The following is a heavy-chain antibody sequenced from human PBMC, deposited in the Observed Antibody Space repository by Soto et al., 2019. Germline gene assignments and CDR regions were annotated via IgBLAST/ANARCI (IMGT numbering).Heavy chain of an antibody. V-gene: IGHV3-33*01. D-gene: IGHD6-13*01. CDR2: MWYDGTEK. Sequence: QVQLVESGGGVVQPGKSLRLSCAASGFPVSNYGMQWVRQAPGKGLEWVALMWYDGTEKYDVESVKGRFTISRDNSRNTLDLEMNGLRSHDTAVYYCARDVGAAGSARLLDTWAQGTEVIVSS. J-gene: IGHJ5*02. CDR3: ARDVGAAGSARLLDT. CDR1: GFPVSNYG.